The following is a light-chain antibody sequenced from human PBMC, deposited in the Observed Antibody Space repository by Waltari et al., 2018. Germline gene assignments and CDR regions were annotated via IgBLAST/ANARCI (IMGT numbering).Light chain of an antibody. Sequence: DIQMTQYPSTLSASVGDRVPITSRASQSIGTWLAWYQQKPGQAPKFLIYEATTVENGVPSRFSGSGSGTEFTLTISSLQPDDFATYYCQRYNSYPITFGPGTKVDI. CDR2: EAT. CDR1: QSIGTW. J-gene: IGKJ3*01. CDR3: QRYNSYPIT. V-gene: IGKV1-5*03.